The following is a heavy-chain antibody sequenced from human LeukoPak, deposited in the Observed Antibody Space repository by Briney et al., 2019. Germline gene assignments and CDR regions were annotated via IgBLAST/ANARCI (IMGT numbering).Heavy chain of an antibody. CDR1: GFSFRDYA. V-gene: IGHV3-23*01. J-gene: IGHJ4*02. CDR2: LGGGGTDS. D-gene: IGHD2-2*01. CDR3: ARSQPSVRRFDY. Sequence: GGSLRLSCAASGFSFRDYAMFWVRQAPGQGLEWVSALGGGGTDSYYADSVKGRFTISRDNSENMLYLQMNSLRAEDTAVYYCARSQPSVRRFDYWGQGTLVTVSS.